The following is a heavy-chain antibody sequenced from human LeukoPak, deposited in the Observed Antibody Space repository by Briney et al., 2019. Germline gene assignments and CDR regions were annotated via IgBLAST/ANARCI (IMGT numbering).Heavy chain of an antibody. Sequence: GGSLRLSCAESGFTFSSYGMHWIRQAPGRGLEWVAYIQYSGGIRKYADSVKGRFTISRDNSKNTLLLQMNTLKTEDTAVYYCAKKRPGDGDIFDYWGQGTLLTVSS. J-gene: IGHJ4*02. D-gene: IGHD2-21*02. CDR2: IQYSGGIR. CDR1: GFTFSSYG. CDR3: AKKRPGDGDIFDY. V-gene: IGHV3-30*02.